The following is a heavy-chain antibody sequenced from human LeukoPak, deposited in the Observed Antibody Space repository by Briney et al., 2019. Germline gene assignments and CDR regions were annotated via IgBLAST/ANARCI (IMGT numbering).Heavy chain of an antibody. J-gene: IGHJ4*02. Sequence: PGGSLRLSCAASGFIFSIYSMNWVRQAPGKGLEWVSSIRSSSTFIYYADSVKGRFTISRDNAKNSLYLQMNSLRAEDTAVYYCVREGSGWEFDFWGQGTLVTVSS. CDR3: VREGSGWEFDF. V-gene: IGHV3-21*01. CDR2: IRSSSTFI. CDR1: GFIFSIYS. D-gene: IGHD6-19*01.